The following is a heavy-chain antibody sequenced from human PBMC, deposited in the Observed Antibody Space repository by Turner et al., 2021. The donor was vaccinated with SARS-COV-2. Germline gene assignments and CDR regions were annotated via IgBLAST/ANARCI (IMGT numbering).Heavy chain of an antibody. CDR3: ARHCPFYYDSSGYYSGTFDY. D-gene: IGHD3-22*01. CDR2: IYYSGST. Sequence: QLQLQESGPGLVKPSETLSLTCTFSGGSISSSSYYWGWIRQPPGKGLEWIGSIYYSGSTYYNPSLKSRVTISVDTSKNQFSLKLSSVTAADTAVYYCARHCPFYYDSSGYYSGTFDYWGQGTLVTVSS. CDR1: GGSISSSSYY. J-gene: IGHJ4*02. V-gene: IGHV4-39*01.